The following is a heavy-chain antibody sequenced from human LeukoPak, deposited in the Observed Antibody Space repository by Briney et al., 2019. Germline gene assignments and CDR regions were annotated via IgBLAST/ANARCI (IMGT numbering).Heavy chain of an antibody. CDR3: ARGGYYGSGNDFRFDP. D-gene: IGHD3-10*01. Sequence: PSETLSLTCTVSDDSITIYYWSWIRQPPGKGLEWIGYIYYSGSTNYKPSLKSRVTISVDTSKNQFSLKLSSVTAADTAVYYCARGGYYGSGNDFRFDPWGQGTLVTVSS. V-gene: IGHV4-59*01. CDR1: DDSITIYY. CDR2: IYYSGST. J-gene: IGHJ5*02.